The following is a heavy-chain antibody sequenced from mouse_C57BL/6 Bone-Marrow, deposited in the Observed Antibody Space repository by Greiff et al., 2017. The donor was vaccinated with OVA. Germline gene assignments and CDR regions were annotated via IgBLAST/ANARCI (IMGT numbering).Heavy chain of an antibody. D-gene: IGHD2-10*01. J-gene: IGHJ4*01. Sequence: EVMLVESGGGLVKPGGSLKLSCAASGFTFSDYGMHWVRQAPEKGLGWVAYISSGSSTIYYADTVKGRFTISRDNAKNTLFLQMTSLRSEDTAMYYCARNPCYGAMDYWGQGTSVTVSS. CDR3: ARNPCYGAMDY. CDR1: GFTFSDYG. V-gene: IGHV5-17*01. CDR2: ISSGSSTI.